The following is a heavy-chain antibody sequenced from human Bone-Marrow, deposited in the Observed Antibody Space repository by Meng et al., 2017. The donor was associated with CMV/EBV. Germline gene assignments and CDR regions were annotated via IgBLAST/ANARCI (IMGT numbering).Heavy chain of an antibody. CDR2: IYSGGAT. CDR1: GFIVSSTY. D-gene: IGHD1-26*01. Sequence: GGSLRLSCAASGFIVSSTYMTWVRQPPGKGLEWVSVIYSGGATYYADSVKGRFIISRDNSKNTLYLQMNSLGAEDTALYYCAKGLLLVGDRLEYWGQGPLVTFYS. CDR3: AKGLLLVGDRLEY. J-gene: IGHJ4*02. V-gene: IGHV3-53*01.